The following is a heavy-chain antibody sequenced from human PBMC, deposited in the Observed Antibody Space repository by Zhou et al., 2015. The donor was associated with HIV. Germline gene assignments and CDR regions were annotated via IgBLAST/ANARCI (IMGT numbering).Heavy chain of an antibody. V-gene: IGHV1-69*01. CDR1: GGTFSRYA. D-gene: IGHD2-2*01. Sequence: QVQLVQSGAEVKKPGSSVMVSCKASGGTFSRYAINWMRQAPGQGLEWMGGIIPIFGTTNYAQKFQDRVTITADESTTTVYIKMSSLRPDDTAVYYCARAEGDCTSSSCRYYYKYNGLDVWGQGTTVTVSS. CDR2: IIPIFGTT. J-gene: IGHJ6*02. CDR3: ARAEGDCTSSSCRYYYKYNGLDV.